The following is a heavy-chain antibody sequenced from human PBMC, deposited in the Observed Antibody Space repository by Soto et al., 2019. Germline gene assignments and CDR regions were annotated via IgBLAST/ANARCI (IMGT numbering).Heavy chain of an antibody. CDR3: ARLYCSGGRCYYYFHGMDV. Sequence: SETLSLTCTVSGDSISTTSHYWGWIRQAPGKGLEWIGSVYYSGTTYYNSSLKSRVTISVDTSKNQFSLKLTSATAADTAVYYCARLYCSGGRCYYYFHGMDVWGQGTMVT. V-gene: IGHV4-39*01. D-gene: IGHD2-15*01. CDR2: VYYSGTT. CDR1: GDSISTTSHY. J-gene: IGHJ6*02.